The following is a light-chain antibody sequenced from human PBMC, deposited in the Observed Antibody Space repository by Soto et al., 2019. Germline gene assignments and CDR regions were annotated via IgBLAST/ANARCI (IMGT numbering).Light chain of an antibody. J-gene: IGLJ3*02. Sequence: QSVLTQPPSASGTPGQRVTISCSGSDSNIGSNIVAWYQHLPGTAPKLLIHSDNQRPSGVPDRFSGSRSGTSASLAISGLQSEDEADYYCASWDDSLTGSGVFGGGTKLTVL. CDR1: DSNIGSNI. CDR3: ASWDDSLTGSGV. V-gene: IGLV1-44*01. CDR2: SDN.